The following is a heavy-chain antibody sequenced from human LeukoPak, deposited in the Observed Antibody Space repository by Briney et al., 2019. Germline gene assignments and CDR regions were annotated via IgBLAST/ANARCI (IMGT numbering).Heavy chain of an antibody. V-gene: IGHV3-30*19. CDR2: ISYDGSNK. J-gene: IGHJ6*02. Sequence: PGGSLRLSCAASGFTFSSYGMHWVRQAPGKGLEWVAVISYDGSNKYYADSVKGRFTISRDNSKNTLYLQMNSLRAEDTAVYYCARENSGYSYGMDVWGQGTTVTVSS. D-gene: IGHD5-18*01. CDR3: ARENSGYSYGMDV. CDR1: GFTFSSYG.